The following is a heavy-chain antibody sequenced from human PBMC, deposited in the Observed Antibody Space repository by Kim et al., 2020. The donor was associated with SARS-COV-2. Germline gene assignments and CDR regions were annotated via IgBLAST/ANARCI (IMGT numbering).Heavy chain of an antibody. CDR1: GFTFSSYA. CDR2: ISYDGSNK. CDR3: ARDRARERDFWSGYSKGGWFDP. V-gene: IGHV3-30*04. D-gene: IGHD3-3*01. Sequence: GGSLRLSCAASGFTFSSYAMHWVRQAPGKGLEWVAVISYDGSNKYYADSVKGRFTISRDNSKNTLYLQMNSMRAEDTAVYYCARDRARERDFWSGYSKGGWFDPWGQGTLVTVSS. J-gene: IGHJ5*02.